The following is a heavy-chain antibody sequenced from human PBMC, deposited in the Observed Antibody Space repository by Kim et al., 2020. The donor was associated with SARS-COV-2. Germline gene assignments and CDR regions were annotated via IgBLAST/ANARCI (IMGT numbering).Heavy chain of an antibody. Sequence: SETLSLTCTVSGGSVSSGSYYWSWIRQPPGKGLEWIGYIYYSGSTNYNPSLKSRVTISVDTSKNQFSLKLSSVTAADTAVYYCARAPLGRLWLPKYFDYWGQGTLVTVSS. CDR1: GGSVSSGSYY. V-gene: IGHV4-61*01. J-gene: IGHJ4*02. CDR2: IYYSGST. D-gene: IGHD5-18*01. CDR3: ARAPLGRLWLPKYFDY.